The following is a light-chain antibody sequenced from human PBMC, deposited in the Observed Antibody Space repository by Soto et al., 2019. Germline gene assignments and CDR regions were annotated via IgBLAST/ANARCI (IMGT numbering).Light chain of an antibody. Sequence: QSALTQPVSVSGSPGQSITISCTGTSNDVGGFDFVSWYQQHPGKAPKVIIYEVSNRPSGVSDRFSGSKSGNTASLTISGLQAEDEADYYCNSYTSTSARVFGGGTKVTVL. CDR1: SNDVGGFDF. J-gene: IGLJ3*02. CDR3: NSYTSTSARV. CDR2: EVS. V-gene: IGLV2-14*01.